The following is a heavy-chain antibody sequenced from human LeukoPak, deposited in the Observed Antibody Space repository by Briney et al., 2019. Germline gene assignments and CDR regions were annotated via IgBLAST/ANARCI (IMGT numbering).Heavy chain of an antibody. CDR2: IIPIFGTA. V-gene: IGHV1-69*06. J-gene: IGHJ4*02. Sequence: GASVKVSCMASGGTFSSYAISWVRQAPGQGLEWMGGIIPIFGTANSAQKFQGRVTLTADKSPSTAYMELSSLRSEDTAVYYCARGSRAAAGYFDYWGQGTLVSVSS. CDR3: ARGSRAAAGYFDY. D-gene: IGHD6-13*01. CDR1: GGTFSSYA.